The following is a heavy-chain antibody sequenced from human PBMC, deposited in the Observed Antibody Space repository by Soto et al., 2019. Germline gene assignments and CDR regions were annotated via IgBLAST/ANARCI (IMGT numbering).Heavy chain of an antibody. J-gene: IGHJ6*02. V-gene: IGHV3-30-3*01. CDR2: ISYDGCDK. D-gene: IGHD5-18*01. CDR3: ARDTGPNGYNYYYFGMDV. CDR1: GFTFSNYA. Sequence: QVHLVESGGGVVQPGRSLRLSCAASGFTFSNYAMHWVRQAPGKGLEWVAVISYDGCDKYNANSVKGRFTISRDNSKNTLYLQMNSLRAEDTAVYYCARDTGPNGYNYYYFGMDVWGQGTTVTVSS.